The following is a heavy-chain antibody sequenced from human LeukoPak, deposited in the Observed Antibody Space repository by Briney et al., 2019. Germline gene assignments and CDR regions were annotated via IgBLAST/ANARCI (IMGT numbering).Heavy chain of an antibody. D-gene: IGHD5-24*01. CDR2: TRGSGNPT. CDR1: GFTFSTST. Sequence: PGGSLRLSCAASGFTFSTSTMSWVRQAPGKGLEWISATRGSGNPTYYADSVKGRFTISRDNSKNTLYLQMNSLRAEDTAVYYCARGAGYNYPYYFDYWGQGTLVTVSS. V-gene: IGHV3-23*01. J-gene: IGHJ4*02. CDR3: ARGAGYNYPYYFDY.